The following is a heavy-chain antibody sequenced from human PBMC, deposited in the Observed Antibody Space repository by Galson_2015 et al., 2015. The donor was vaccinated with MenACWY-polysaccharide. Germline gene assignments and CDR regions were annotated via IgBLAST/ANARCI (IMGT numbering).Heavy chain of an antibody. V-gene: IGHV3-72*01. J-gene: IGHJ5*02. CDR2: VRDKPHSYTT. CDR1: GFNFSDHY. D-gene: IGHD3-3*01. CDR3: AKDSTDFWSVAGRFDH. Sequence: SLRLSCAASGFNFSDHYMDWVRQAPGKGLEWVARVRDKPHSYTTEYAASVKGRFTVSRDDSKNSLYLQTNSLRAEDTAVYYCAKDSTDFWSVAGRFDHWGQGTLVTVSS.